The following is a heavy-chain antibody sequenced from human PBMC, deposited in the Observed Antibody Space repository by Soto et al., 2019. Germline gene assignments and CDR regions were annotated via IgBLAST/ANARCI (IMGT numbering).Heavy chain of an antibody. CDR1: GIIWRNYW. Sequence: GSLRVSWADSGIIWRNYWMSWVLQAPGMGLQWVASIKEDGSEKYYVDPVKGRFTISRENAKNSLYLQMNSLRAEDTDVYYCARYRSLDPWGQGILVTVSS. CDR3: ARYRSLDP. CDR2: IKEDGSEK. D-gene: IGHD3-16*02. J-gene: IGHJ5*02. V-gene: IGHV3-7*03.